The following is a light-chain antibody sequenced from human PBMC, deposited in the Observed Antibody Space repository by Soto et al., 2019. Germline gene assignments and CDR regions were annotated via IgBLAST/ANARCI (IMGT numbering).Light chain of an antibody. Sequence: EIVVTQSPATLSLSPGERATLSCRASQSVSSYLAWYQQKPGQAPRLLIYDASNRATGIPVRFSGSGSGTDFTLTISSLEPEDFAVYYCQQRSNWPPITFGQGTRLEIK. CDR1: QSVSSY. CDR3: QQRSNWPPIT. V-gene: IGKV3-11*01. CDR2: DAS. J-gene: IGKJ5*01.